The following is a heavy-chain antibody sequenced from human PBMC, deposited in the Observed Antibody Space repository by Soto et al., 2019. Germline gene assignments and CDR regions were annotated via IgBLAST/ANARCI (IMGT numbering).Heavy chain of an antibody. CDR3: AREGGGIVPAGPAYYYYGMDV. CDR2: IYYSGST. Sequence: SETLSLTCTVSGGSISSGGYYWSWIRQHPGKGLEWIGYIYYSGSTYYNPSLKSRVTISVDTSKNQFSLKLSSVTAADTAVYYCAREGGGIVPAGPAYYYYGMDVWGQGTTVTVSS. J-gene: IGHJ6*02. V-gene: IGHV4-31*03. D-gene: IGHD2-2*01. CDR1: GGSISSGGYY.